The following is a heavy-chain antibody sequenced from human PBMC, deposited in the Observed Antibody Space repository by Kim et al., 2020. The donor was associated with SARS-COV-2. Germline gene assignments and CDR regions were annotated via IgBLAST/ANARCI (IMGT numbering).Heavy chain of an antibody. V-gene: IGHV3-48*03. Sequence: GGSLRLSCAASGFTFSSYEMNWVRQAPGKGLEWVSYISSSGSTIYYADSVKGRFTISRDNAKNSLYLQMNSLRAEDTAVYYCARDLTKQLGTYGMDVWGQGTTVTVSS. CDR1: GFTFSSYE. CDR2: ISSSGSTI. D-gene: IGHD6-13*01. J-gene: IGHJ6*02. CDR3: ARDLTKQLGTYGMDV.